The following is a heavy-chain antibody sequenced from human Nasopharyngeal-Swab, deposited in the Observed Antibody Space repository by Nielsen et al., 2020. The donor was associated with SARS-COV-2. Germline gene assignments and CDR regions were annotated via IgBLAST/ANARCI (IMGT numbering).Heavy chain of an antibody. Sequence: GESLKISCVASGYSFRTYSMNWVRQAPGKGLEWVSYISSSSSTIYYADSVKGRFTISRDNAKNSLYLQMNSLRDEDTAVYYCASNWNDIRYYYYGMDVWGQGTTVTVSS. J-gene: IGHJ6*02. CDR2: ISSSSSTI. D-gene: IGHD1-1*01. CDR3: ASNWNDIRYYYYGMDV. V-gene: IGHV3-48*02. CDR1: GYSFRTYS.